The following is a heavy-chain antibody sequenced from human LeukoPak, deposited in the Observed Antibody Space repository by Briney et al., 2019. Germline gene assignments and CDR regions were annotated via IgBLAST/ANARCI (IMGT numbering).Heavy chain of an antibody. CDR2: INTDGGRT. V-gene: IGHV3-74*01. D-gene: IGHD2-21*02. CDR3: ARELPREVTLDY. Sequence: GSLRLSCAASGFTFISYEMQWVRQAPGKGLVWVSRINTDGGRTSYADSVKGRFSISRDNAKNTLYLQMNSLRAEDTAVYYCARELPREVTLDYWGQGTLVTVSS. J-gene: IGHJ4*02. CDR1: GFTFISYE.